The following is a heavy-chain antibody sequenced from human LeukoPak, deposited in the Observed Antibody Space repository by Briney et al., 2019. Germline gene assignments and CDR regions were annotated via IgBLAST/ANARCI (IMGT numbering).Heavy chain of an antibody. Sequence: GGSLRLPCAASGFTFSSYSMNWVRQAPGKGLEWVSYISNSSSTIYYADSVKGRFTISRDNAKNSLYLQMNSLRAEDTAVYYCARDPNYDSSDRPVSHWGQGTLVTVSS. CDR2: ISNSSSTI. CDR3: ARDPNYDSSDRPVSH. CDR1: GFTFSSYS. V-gene: IGHV3-48*01. J-gene: IGHJ4*02. D-gene: IGHD3-22*01.